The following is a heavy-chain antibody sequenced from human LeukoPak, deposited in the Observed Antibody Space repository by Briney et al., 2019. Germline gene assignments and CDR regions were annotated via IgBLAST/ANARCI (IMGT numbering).Heavy chain of an antibody. J-gene: IGHJ6*03. D-gene: IGHD3-16*01. Sequence: SEALSLTCTVSGGSISSYYWSWIRQPPGKGLKWIGNIYYSGYTTYSPSLRSRVTISVDTSKNQFSLKLSSVTAADTAVYYCARETSQKGAHYMDVWGKGTTITISS. CDR1: GGSISSYY. CDR3: ARETSQKGAHYMDV. CDR2: IYYSGYT. V-gene: IGHV4-59*01.